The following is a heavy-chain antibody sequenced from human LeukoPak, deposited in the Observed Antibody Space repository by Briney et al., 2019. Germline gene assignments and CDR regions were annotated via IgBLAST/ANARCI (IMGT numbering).Heavy chain of an antibody. V-gene: IGHV3-11*06. CDR3: ARTVDILTGYLEFDY. Sequence: GGSLRLSCATSGFVFSDYYMSWFRQAPGKGLEWVSSISSSSSYIYYADSVKGRFTISRDNAKNSLYLQMNSLRAEDTAVHYCARTVDILTGYLEFDYWGQGTLVTVSS. J-gene: IGHJ4*02. D-gene: IGHD3-9*01. CDR2: ISSSSSYI. CDR1: GFVFSDYY.